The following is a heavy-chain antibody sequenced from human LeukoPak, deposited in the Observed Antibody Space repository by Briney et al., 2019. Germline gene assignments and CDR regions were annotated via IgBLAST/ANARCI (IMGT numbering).Heavy chain of an antibody. CDR1: GFTFRSYW. D-gene: IGHD4-23*01. V-gene: IGHV3-74*01. CDR2: INTDGSTT. J-gene: IGHJ4*02. CDR3: ARTVGSQEY. Sequence: PGGSLRLSCAASGFTFRSYWMHWVRQAPGKGLVWVSHINTDGSTTTYADSVKGRFTFSRDNTKNTLYLQMNSLRDEDTSVYYCARTVGSQEYWGQGTLVTVSS.